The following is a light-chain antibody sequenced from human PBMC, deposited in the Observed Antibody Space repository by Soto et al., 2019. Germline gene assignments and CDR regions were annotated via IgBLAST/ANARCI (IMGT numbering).Light chain of an antibody. Sequence: EIVLTQSPATLSLSPGARATLSCRASQSVSSYLAWYQQKPGQAPRLLIYGASTRATGIPARFSGSGSGTEFTLTISSLEPEDFAVYSCHQYGTSPQTFGQGTKLDIK. CDR1: QSVSSY. V-gene: IGKV3-11*01. CDR2: GAS. J-gene: IGKJ1*01. CDR3: HQYGTSPQT.